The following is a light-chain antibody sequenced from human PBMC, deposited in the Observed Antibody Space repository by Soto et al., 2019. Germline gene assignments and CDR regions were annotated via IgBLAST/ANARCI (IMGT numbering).Light chain of an antibody. Sequence: QSVLTQPPSVSAAPGQKVTVSCSGNRSNIGNNALAWYQHLPGTAPKLLIYDNDKRPSGISDRFFASKSGTSATLAITGLQTGDEADYYCETWDSSLSAGVFGGGTTLTVL. CDR1: RSNIGNNA. V-gene: IGLV1-51*01. J-gene: IGLJ3*02. CDR2: DND. CDR3: ETWDSSLSAGV.